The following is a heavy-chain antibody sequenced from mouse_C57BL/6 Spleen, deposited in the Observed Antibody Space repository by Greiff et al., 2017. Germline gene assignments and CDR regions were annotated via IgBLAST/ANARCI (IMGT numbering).Heavy chain of an antibody. J-gene: IGHJ1*03. CDR1: GYTFTSYW. V-gene: IGHV1-69*01. CDR3: ARRIERYFDV. CDR2: IDPSDSYT. Sequence: QVQLQQPGAELVMPGASVKLSCKASGYTFTSYWMHWVKQRPGQGLEWIGEIDPSDSYTNYNQKFKGKSTLTVDKSSSTAYMQLSSLTSEDSAVYDCARRIERYFDVWGTGTTVTVSS.